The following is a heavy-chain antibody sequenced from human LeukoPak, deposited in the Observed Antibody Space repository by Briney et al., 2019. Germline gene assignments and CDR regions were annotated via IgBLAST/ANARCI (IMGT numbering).Heavy chain of an antibody. D-gene: IGHD3-10*01. CDR2: IKQDGSEK. J-gene: IGHJ5*02. Sequence: GGSLRLSCAASGFSFSSYWMNWVRQAPGKGLEWVANIKQDGSEKYYVDSVKGRFTISRDNSKNTLYLQMNSLRAEDTAVYYCARDRYSRYYYGSGSFLGWFDPWGQGTLVTVSS. CDR1: GFSFSSYW. V-gene: IGHV3-7*01. CDR3: ARDRYSRYYYGSGSFLGWFDP.